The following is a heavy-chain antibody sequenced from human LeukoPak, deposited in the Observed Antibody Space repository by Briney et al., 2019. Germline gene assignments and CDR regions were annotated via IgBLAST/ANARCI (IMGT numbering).Heavy chain of an antibody. Sequence: ASVKVSCKASGYTFTSYDINWVRQATGQGLEWMGWISAYNGNTNYAQKLQGRVTMTTDTSTSTAYMELRSLRSDDTAVYYCASGEKLDYYGSGSYYNRVVYWGQGTLVTVSS. J-gene: IGHJ4*02. D-gene: IGHD3-10*01. CDR3: ASGEKLDYYGSGSYYNRVVY. V-gene: IGHV1-18*01. CDR1: GYTFTSYD. CDR2: ISAYNGNT.